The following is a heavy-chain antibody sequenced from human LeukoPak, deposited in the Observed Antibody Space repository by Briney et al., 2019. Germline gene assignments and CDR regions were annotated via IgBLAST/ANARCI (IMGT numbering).Heavy chain of an antibody. Sequence: GGSLRLSCAASGFTFSSYWMSWVRQAPGKGLEWVANIKQDGSEKYYVDSVKGRFTISRDNAKNSLYLQMNSLRAEDTAVYYCARDSSDFWSGIYAFDIWGQGTMVTVSS. CDR3: ARDSSDFWSGIYAFDI. D-gene: IGHD3-3*01. J-gene: IGHJ3*02. CDR1: GFTFSSYW. V-gene: IGHV3-7*01. CDR2: IKQDGSEK.